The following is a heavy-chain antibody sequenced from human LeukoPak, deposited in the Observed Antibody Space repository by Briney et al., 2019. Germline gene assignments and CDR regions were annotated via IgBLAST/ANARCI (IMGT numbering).Heavy chain of an antibody. Sequence: SETLSLTCTVSGGSISSYYWSWIRQPAGKGLEWIGRIYTSGSTNYNPSLKSRVTMSVDTSKNQFSLKLSSVTAADTAVYYCARNAGSSGWYEKYYYYYMDVWGKGTTVTVSS. D-gene: IGHD6-19*01. J-gene: IGHJ6*03. CDR3: ARNAGSSGWYEKYYYYYMDV. CDR1: GGSISSYY. V-gene: IGHV4-4*07. CDR2: IYTSGST.